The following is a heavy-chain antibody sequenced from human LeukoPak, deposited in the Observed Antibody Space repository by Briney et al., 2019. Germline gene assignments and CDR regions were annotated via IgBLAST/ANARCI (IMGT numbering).Heavy chain of an antibody. CDR3: AKVLTYYDFWSGFDY. J-gene: IGHJ4*02. CDR1: GFTFSSYG. V-gene: IGHV3-30*18. CDR2: ISYDGSNK. D-gene: IGHD3-3*01. Sequence: QTGGSLRLSCAASGFTFSSYGMHWVRQAPGKGLEWVAVISYDGSNKYYADSVKGRFTISRDNSKSTLYLQMNSLRAEDTAVYYCAKVLTYYDFWSGFDYWGQGTLVTVSP.